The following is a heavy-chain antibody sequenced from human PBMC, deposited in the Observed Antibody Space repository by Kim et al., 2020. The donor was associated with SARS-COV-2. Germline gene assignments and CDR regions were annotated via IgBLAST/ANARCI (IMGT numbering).Heavy chain of an antibody. CDR2: INPDGSQR. D-gene: IGHD2-21*01. CDR1: GFTFNNFW. Sequence: GGSLRLSCAVSGFTFNNFWLNWVRQAPGKGLEWVANINPDGSQRYCVDSVKGRFTISRDRAKNSMFLQMSSLRVEDTAVYYCARDRDHSFWGQGTLVTVS. V-gene: IGHV3-7*01. J-gene: IGHJ4*02. CDR3: ARDRDHSF.